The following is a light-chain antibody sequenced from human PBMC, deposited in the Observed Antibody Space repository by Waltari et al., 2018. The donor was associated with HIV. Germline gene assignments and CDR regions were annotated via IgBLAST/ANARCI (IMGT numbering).Light chain of an antibody. CDR1: RSTVGRNY. Sequence: QSVLTQPPSASGTPGPRGTISCSGRRSTVGRNYVPLYQHLPGPAPKPLIYRNNQRPSGVPDRFSGSKSGTSASLAISGLRSEDEADYYCAVWDDTLSGHLVFGGGTKLTVL. CDR3: AVWDDTLSGHLV. CDR2: RNN. V-gene: IGLV1-47*01. J-gene: IGLJ2*01.